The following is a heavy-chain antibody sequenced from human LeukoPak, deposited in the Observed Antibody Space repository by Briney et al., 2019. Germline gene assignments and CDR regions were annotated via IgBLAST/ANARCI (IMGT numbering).Heavy chain of an antibody. Sequence: GGSLRLSCAASGFTFSSHWMSWVRQAPGKGLEWAANISPDGSGTFYVDSVKGRFTISRDNAKNSLYLQMNSLRVDDTAVYYCVRSIDYWGQGTLVTVSS. CDR3: VRSIDY. J-gene: IGHJ4*02. CDR2: ISPDGSGT. V-gene: IGHV3-7*01. CDR1: GFTFSSHW.